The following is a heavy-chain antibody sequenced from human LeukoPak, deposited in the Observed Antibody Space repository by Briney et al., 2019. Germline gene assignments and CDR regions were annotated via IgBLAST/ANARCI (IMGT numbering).Heavy chain of an antibody. J-gene: IGHJ5*02. Sequence: SETLSLTCTVSGYSISSGYYWGWIRQPPGKGLEWIGSIYYSGSTYCNPSLKSRVTISVDRSKNQFSLKLSSVTAADTAVYYCARAWGCSSTSCYNWFDPWGQGTLVTVSS. V-gene: IGHV4-38-2*02. CDR1: GYSISSGYY. CDR2: IYYSGST. CDR3: ARAWGCSSTSCYNWFDP. D-gene: IGHD2-2*01.